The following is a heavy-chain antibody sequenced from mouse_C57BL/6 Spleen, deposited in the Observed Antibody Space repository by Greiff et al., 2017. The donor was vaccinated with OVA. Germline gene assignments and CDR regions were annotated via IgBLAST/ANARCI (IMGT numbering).Heavy chain of an antibody. J-gene: IGHJ2*01. D-gene: IGHD1-2*01. CDR2: INPSTGGT. CDR3: ARRTTASFDY. Sequence: EVHLVESGPELVKPGASVKISCKASGYSFTGYYMNWVKQSPEKSLEWIGEINPSTGGTTYNQKFKAKATLTVDKSSSTAYMQLKSLTSEDSAVYYCARRTTASFDYWGQGTTLTVSS. V-gene: IGHV1-42*01. CDR1: GYSFTGYY.